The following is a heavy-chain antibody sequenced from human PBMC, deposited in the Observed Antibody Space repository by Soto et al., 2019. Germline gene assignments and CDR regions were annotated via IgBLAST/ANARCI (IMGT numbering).Heavy chain of an antibody. J-gene: IGHJ4*02. V-gene: IGHV3-23*01. D-gene: IGHD3-10*01. CDR2: ISGNGGST. CDR1: AFTFSNQA. Sequence: EVHLLESGGGLVQPGGSLRLSCEASAFTFSNQAMSWVRQAPGKGLEWVSTISGNGGSTYYADSVRGRFTISRDNSKNTLYLQMNSLRDEDTAVYYCGPQILWFGELPDFDHWGQGTLVTVS. CDR3: GPQILWFGELPDFDH.